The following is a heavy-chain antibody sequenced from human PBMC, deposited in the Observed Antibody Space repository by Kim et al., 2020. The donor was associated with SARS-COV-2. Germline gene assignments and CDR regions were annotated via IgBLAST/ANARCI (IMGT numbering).Heavy chain of an antibody. CDR2: ISYDGSNK. D-gene: IGHD5-12*01. CDR3: ARPRYGGYVNPFYY. Sequence: GGSLRLSCAASGFTFSSYAMHWVRQAPGKGLEWVAVISYDGSNKYYADSVKGRFTISRDNSKNTLYLQMNSLRAEDTAVYYCARPRYGGYVNPFYYWGQGTLVTVSS. J-gene: IGHJ4*02. V-gene: IGHV3-30-3*01. CDR1: GFTFSSYA.